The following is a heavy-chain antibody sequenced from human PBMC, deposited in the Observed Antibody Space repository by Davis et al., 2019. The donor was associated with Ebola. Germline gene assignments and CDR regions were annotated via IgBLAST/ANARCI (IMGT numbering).Heavy chain of an antibody. J-gene: IGHJ4*02. V-gene: IGHV3-73*01. CDR2: IRSKANSYAT. CDR1: GFTFSGSA. D-gene: IGHD6-19*01. Sequence: GGSLRLSCAASGFTFSGSAMHWVRQASGKGLEWVGRIRSKANSYATAYAASVKGRFTISRDDSKNTAYLQMNSLKTEDTAVYYCTAVAGTSEYWGQGTLVTVSS. CDR3: TAVAGTSEY.